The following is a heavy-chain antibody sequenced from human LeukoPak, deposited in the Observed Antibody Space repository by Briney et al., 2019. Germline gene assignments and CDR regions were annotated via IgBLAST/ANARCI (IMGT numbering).Heavy chain of an antibody. CDR1: GIAFSNSI. Sequence: GGSLRLSCVASGIAFSNSIMHWVRQAPGKGLEWVSAMSYDGFSKYYADSMKGRLTISRDDSKNTVYLQMNSLRAEDTAVYYCAKGGSYPTSIDYWGQGTLVTVSS. J-gene: IGHJ4*02. D-gene: IGHD1-26*01. V-gene: IGHV3-30*04. CDR2: MSYDGFSK. CDR3: AKGGSYPTSIDY.